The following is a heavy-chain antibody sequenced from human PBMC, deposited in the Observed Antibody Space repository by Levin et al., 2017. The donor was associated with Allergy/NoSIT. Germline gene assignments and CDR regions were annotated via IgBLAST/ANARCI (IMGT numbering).Heavy chain of an antibody. CDR1: GFTFSSYA. CDR2: ISDSGGST. Sequence: LSLTCAASGFTFSSYAMSWVRQAPGKGLEWVSVISDSGGSTYYADSVKGRFTISRDNSKNTLYLQMNTLRAEDTAVYYCAKDANTISAYFYYGMDVWGQGTTVTVSS. J-gene: IGHJ6*02. D-gene: IGHD3-16*01. V-gene: IGHV3-23*01. CDR3: AKDANTISAYFYYGMDV.